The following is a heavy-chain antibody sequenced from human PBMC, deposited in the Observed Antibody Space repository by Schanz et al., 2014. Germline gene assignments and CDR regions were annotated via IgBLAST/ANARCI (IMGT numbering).Heavy chain of an antibody. CDR3: GRAGTGIAGWYFEL. CDR2: ISNNGDST. Sequence: EVQLVESGGGLVQPGGSLRLSCSASGFTFSTFAMHWVRQAPGKGLEYISAISNNGDSTYYADSVKGRFTISRDNSKNTLFLQMSSLRVDDMAVYYCGRAGTGIAGWYFELWGRGTLVTVSS. D-gene: IGHD1-26*01. J-gene: IGHJ2*01. V-gene: IGHV3-64D*06. CDR1: GFTFSTFA.